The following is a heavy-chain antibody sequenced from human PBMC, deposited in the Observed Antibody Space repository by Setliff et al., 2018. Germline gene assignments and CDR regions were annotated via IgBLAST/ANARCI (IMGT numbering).Heavy chain of an antibody. D-gene: IGHD6-19*01. Sequence: PSETLSLTCNVSGASIRNFYWTWIRQPPGKGLEWIGYVHFTGSTNYNPSLKSRVTISVDVSKSQFSLRLSSVTAADTAVYYCARKVEQWLTPHFDYWGQGALVTVSS. J-gene: IGHJ4*02. V-gene: IGHV4-59*01. CDR1: GASIRNFY. CDR2: VHFTGST. CDR3: ARKVEQWLTPHFDY.